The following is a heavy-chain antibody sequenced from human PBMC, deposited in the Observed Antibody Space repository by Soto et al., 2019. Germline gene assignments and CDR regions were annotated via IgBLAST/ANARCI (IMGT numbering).Heavy chain of an antibody. D-gene: IGHD6-19*01. J-gene: IGHJ4*02. V-gene: IGHV3-43*01. CDR2: IRWDGGST. CDR1: GFTFDDYT. Sequence: EVQLVESGGVVVQPGGSLRLSCAASGFTFDDYTMHWVRQAPGKGVEWVSLIRWDGGSTYYADSVKGRFTISRDNSKNSMYRQKNSLRTEDTGLYYCAKEHIAVAGIDYWGQGTLVTVSS. CDR3: AKEHIAVAGIDY.